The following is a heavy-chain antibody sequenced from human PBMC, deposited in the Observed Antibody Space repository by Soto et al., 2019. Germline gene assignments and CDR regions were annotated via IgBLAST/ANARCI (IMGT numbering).Heavy chain of an antibody. J-gene: IGHJ6*02. V-gene: IGHV1-69*01. Sequence: GXSVKVSCKASGGPFISYAIIWVRQAPGQGLEWMGGIIPIFGTANYAQKFQGRVTITADESTSTAYMELSSLRSEDTAVYYCARDDTNYLKDIVVVPAAKGMDVWGQGTTVTVSS. D-gene: IGHD2-2*01. CDR2: IIPIFGTA. CDR1: GGPFISYA. CDR3: ARDDTNYLKDIVVVPAAKGMDV.